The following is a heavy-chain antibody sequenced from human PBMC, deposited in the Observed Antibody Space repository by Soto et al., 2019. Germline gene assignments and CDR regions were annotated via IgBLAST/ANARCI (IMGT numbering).Heavy chain of an antibody. CDR3: ARGGHIAVVTDSFDS. J-gene: IGHJ4*02. CDR1: GYPFNTYY. D-gene: IGHD2-21*02. CDR2: IHPSGGGS. V-gene: IGHV1-46*02. Sequence: ASVKVSCKSSGYPFNTYYLHWVRQAPGQGLEWMGMIHPSGGGSTYAQKFLGRVTMTMDSSTSTVFMELTSLRSADTAVYYCARGGHIAVVTDSFDSWGQGTLGTVSS.